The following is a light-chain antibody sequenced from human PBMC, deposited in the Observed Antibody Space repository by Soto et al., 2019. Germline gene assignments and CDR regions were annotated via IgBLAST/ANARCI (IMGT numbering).Light chain of an antibody. CDR1: QSFRGL. V-gene: IGKV3-11*01. CDR3: QQRNICPIT. CDR2: DAY. Sequence: EVVLTQSPVTLSVSPGDRATLSCRASQSFRGLLAWYQQKPGQAPRLLIYDAYNSETGIPPRFSGSGSGTDFTLTISSLEPEDSAVYYCQQRNICPITFGQGTRLEIK. J-gene: IGKJ5*01.